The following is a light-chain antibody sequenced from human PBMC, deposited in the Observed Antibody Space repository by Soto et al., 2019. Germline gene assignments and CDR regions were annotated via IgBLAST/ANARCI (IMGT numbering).Light chain of an antibody. CDR3: SSYTTSNTRQIV. J-gene: IGLJ1*01. V-gene: IGLV2-14*01. CDR1: SSDVGGYNY. Sequence: QSVLTQPTSVSGSPGQSITISCTGTSSDVGGYNYVSWYQQHPGKAPKFMIYDVSNRPSGVSNRFSGSKSDNTASLTISGLQAEDEDDYYCSSYTTSNTRQIVFGTGTKLTVL. CDR2: DVS.